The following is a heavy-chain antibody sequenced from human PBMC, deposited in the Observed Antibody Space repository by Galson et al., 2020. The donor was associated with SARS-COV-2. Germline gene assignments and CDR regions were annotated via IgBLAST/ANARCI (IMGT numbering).Heavy chain of an antibody. CDR1: GYTFTGYY. D-gene: IGHD3-10*01. CDR2: INPNSGGT. CDR3: AREGSTMVRGVWSWFDP. J-gene: IGHJ5*02. V-gene: IGHV1-2*02. Sequence: ASVKVSCKASGYTFTGYYMHWVRQAPGQGLEWMGWINPNSGGTNYAQKFQGRVTMTRDTSISTAYMELSRLRSDDTAVYYCAREGSTMVRGVWSWFDPWGQGTLVTVSS.